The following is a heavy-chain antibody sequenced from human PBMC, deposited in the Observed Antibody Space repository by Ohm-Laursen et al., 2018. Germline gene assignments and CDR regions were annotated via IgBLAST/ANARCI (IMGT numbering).Heavy chain of an antibody. J-gene: IGHJ4*02. V-gene: IGHV3-9*01. CDR1: GFTFDDYA. D-gene: IGHD2-15*01. Sequence: SLRLSCAASGFTFDDYAMHWVRQAPGKGLEWVSGISWNSGDIGYADSVKGRFTISRDNAKNSLYLQMNSLRAEDTALYYCATDSSGPRDYWGQGTLVTVSS. CDR2: ISWNSGDI. CDR3: ATDSSGPRDY.